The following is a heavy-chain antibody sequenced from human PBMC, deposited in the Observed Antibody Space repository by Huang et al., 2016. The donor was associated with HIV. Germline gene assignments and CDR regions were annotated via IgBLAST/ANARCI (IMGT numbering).Heavy chain of an antibody. D-gene: IGHD3-22*01. V-gene: IGHV1-2*02. CDR1: GYTFTAHY. CDR2: INPISGDA. Sequence: QVQLVQSGTEVKKPGASVRVPCKSSGYTFTAHYLHWVRQAPGQGLECMGWINPISGDAKYEQKFKDRVTVTRDTSISTVYMELTRLRSDDTAVYYCAVWSSGFDYWGQGTLVTVSS. CDR3: AVWSSGFDY. J-gene: IGHJ4*02.